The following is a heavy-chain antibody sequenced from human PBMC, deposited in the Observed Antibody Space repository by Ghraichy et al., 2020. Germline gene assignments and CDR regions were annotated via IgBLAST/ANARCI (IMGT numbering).Heavy chain of an antibody. Sequence: VKVSCKASGYTFTSYGISWVRQAPGQGLEWMGWISAYNGNTNYAQKLQGRVTMTTDTSTSTAYMELRSLRSDDTAVYYCARRSMITFGGVIVPHYFDYWGQGTLVTVSS. CDR1: GYTFTSYG. D-gene: IGHD3-16*02. CDR3: ARRSMITFGGVIVPHYFDY. J-gene: IGHJ4*02. V-gene: IGHV1-18*04. CDR2: ISAYNGNT.